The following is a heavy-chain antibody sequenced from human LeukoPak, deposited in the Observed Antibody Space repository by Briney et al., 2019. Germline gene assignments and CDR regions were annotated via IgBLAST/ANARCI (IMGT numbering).Heavy chain of an antibody. CDR3: ATEYDY. D-gene: IGHD2/OR15-2a*01. J-gene: IGHJ4*02. V-gene: IGHV3-33*01. CDR1: GFTFSTYG. CDR2: IWYDGSNK. Sequence: GRSLRLSCAPSGFTFSTYGMHWVRQAPGMGLEWVAVIWYDGSNKYYADSVKGRFTISRDNSKNTLYLQMNSLRAEDTAVYYCATEYDYWGQGTLVTVSS.